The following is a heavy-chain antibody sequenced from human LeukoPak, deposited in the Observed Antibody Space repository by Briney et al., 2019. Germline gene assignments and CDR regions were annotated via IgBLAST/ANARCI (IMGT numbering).Heavy chain of an antibody. CDR1: GFTFSSYW. V-gene: IGHV3-74*01. CDR2: INSDGSST. D-gene: IGHD3-10*01. CDR3: ARGLGSGGGLDY. Sequence: GRSLRLSCAASGFTFSSYWMHWVRQAPGKGLVWVSRINSDGSSTSYADSVKGRFTISRHNAKNSLYLQMNSLRAEDTAVYYWARGLGSGGGLDYWGQGTLVTVSS. J-gene: IGHJ4*02.